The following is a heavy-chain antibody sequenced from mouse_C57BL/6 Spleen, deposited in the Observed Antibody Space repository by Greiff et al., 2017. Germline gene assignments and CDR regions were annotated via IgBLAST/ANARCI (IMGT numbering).Heavy chain of an antibody. J-gene: IGHJ4*01. Sequence: EVKLQESGPELVKPGASVKMSCKASGYTFTDYNMHWVKQSHGKSLEWIGYINPNNGGTSYNQKFKGKATLTVNKSSSTAYMELRSLTSEDSAVYYCARSRDYYGSSHYYYAMDYWGQGTSVTVSS. D-gene: IGHD1-1*01. V-gene: IGHV1-22*01. CDR1: GYTFTDYN. CDR3: ARSRDYYGSSHYYYAMDY. CDR2: INPNNGGT.